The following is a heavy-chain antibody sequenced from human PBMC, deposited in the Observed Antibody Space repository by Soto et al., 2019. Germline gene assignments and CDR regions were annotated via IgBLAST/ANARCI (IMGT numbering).Heavy chain of an antibody. Sequence: EVQLVESGGGLVKPGGSLRLSCAASGFTFSSYSMNWVRQAPGKGLEWVSSISSSSSYIYYADSVKGRFTISRDNAKNALYLQMNSQRSEDTAVYYCARVTPPYDFWSGLGSENYYYYGMDVWGQGTTVTVSS. J-gene: IGHJ6*02. CDR2: ISSSSSYI. CDR1: GFTFSSYS. D-gene: IGHD3-3*01. CDR3: ARVTPPYDFWSGLGSENYYYYGMDV. V-gene: IGHV3-21*06.